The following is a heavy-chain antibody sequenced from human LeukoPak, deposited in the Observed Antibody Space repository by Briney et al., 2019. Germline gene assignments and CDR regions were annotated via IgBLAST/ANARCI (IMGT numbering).Heavy chain of an antibody. J-gene: IGHJ4*02. CDR1: GFTFSSYA. Sequence: GGSLRLSCAASGFTFSSYAMSWVRQAPGKGLEWVSAISGSGGSTYYADSVKGRFTISRDNSKNTLYLQMNSLRAEDTAVYYCAKDFSNYYDSSGYYYYFDYWGQGTLVTVSS. D-gene: IGHD3-22*01. CDR3: AKDFSNYYDSSGYYYYFDY. V-gene: IGHV3-23*01. CDR2: ISGSGGST.